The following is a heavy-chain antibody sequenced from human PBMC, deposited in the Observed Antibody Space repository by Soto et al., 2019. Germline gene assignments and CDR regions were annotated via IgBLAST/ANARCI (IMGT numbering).Heavy chain of an antibody. Sequence: QVQLVQSGAEVKKPGSSVKVSCKASGGTFSSYAISWVRQAPGQGLEWMGGIIPIFGTANYAQKFQGRVTITADESTSTAYRELGSLRSEDTAVYYCAGGGWEMATINGYYYYYGMDVWGQGTTVTVSS. D-gene: IGHD5-12*01. CDR1: GGTFSSYA. J-gene: IGHJ6*02. V-gene: IGHV1-69*01. CDR2: IIPIFGTA. CDR3: AGGGWEMATINGYYYYYGMDV.